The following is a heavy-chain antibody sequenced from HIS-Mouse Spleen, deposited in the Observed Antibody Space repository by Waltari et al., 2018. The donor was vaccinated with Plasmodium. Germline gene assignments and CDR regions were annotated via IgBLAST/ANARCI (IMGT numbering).Heavy chain of an antibody. V-gene: IGHV1-69*04. CDR1: GGTFSSYA. D-gene: IGHD3-22*01. J-gene: IGHJ1*01. CDR3: ASPYYYDSSGYNFQH. CDR2: IIPNLGIA. Sequence: QVQLVQSGAEVKKPGSSVKVSCKASGGTFSSYAISWVRQAPGQGLEWMGRIIPNLGIANYAQKFQGRVTITADKSTSTAYMELSSLRSEDTAVYYCASPYYYDSSGYNFQHWGQGTLVTVSS.